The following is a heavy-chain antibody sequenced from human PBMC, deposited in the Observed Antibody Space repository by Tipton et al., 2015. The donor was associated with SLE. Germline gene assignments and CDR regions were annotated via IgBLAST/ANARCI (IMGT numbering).Heavy chain of an antibody. CDR3: ARDSPGYCSSTSCYMGD. D-gene: IGHD2-2*02. V-gene: IGHV3-7*01. Sequence: SLRLSCAASGFIFSSYWMSWVRQAPGKGLEWVANIEQDGSEKYYVDSVKGRFTISRDNAKNSLYLQMNSLRVEDTAVYYCARDSPGYCSSTSCYMGDWGQGTLVTVSS. J-gene: IGHJ4*02. CDR2: IEQDGSEK. CDR1: GFIFSSYW.